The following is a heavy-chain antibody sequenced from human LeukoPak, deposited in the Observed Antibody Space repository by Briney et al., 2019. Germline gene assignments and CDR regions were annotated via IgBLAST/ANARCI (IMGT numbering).Heavy chain of an antibody. CDR3: AEGRGPSGRHPYD. J-gene: IGHJ4*02. CDR2: ITGGDGTT. Sequence: GGSLRLSCEASGFTFSSYAMSWVRQTPGKGLEWVSVITGGDGTTYYVDSVKGRFTISRDNSKNIVYLQMNSLRVDDTAVYYCAEGRGPSGRHPYDWGQGTLATVSS. CDR1: GFTFSSYA. D-gene: IGHD6-19*01. V-gene: IGHV3-23*01.